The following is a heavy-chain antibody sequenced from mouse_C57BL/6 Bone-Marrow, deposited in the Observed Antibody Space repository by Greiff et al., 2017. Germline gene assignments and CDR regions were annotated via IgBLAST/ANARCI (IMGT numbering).Heavy chain of an antibody. J-gene: IGHJ2*01. CDR1: GYAFSSSW. V-gene: IGHV1-82*01. D-gene: IGHD2-3*01. CDR3: ARSGDGYYFYYFDY. Sequence: QVQLQQSGPELVKPGASVKISCKASGYAFSSSWMNWVKQRPGKGLEWIGRIYPGDGDTNYNGKFKGTATMTADKSSSTAYMQLSSLTSEDSAVYFCARSGDGYYFYYFDYWGQGTTLTVSS. CDR2: IYPGDGDT.